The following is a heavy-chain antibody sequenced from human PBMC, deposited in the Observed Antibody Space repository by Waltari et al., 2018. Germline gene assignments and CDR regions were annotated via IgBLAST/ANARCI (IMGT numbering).Heavy chain of an antibody. D-gene: IGHD3-16*01. CDR1: GFTFTKYS. V-gene: IGHV3-30*01. CDR2: ISYAGSGE. Sequence: QVQLVESGGGVVQPGRSLRLSCAASGFTFTKYSMHWVRQAPGKGLEWAAFISYAGSGEFYADSVKGRFTISRDNSMNTLYLQMDTLRPEDTALYYCARDLEITFGGVTGGDYWGQGTLVTVSS. CDR3: ARDLEITFGGVTGGDY. J-gene: IGHJ4*02.